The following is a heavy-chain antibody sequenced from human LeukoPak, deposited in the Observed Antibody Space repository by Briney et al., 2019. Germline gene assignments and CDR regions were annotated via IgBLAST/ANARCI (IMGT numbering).Heavy chain of an antibody. D-gene: IGHD1-26*01. J-gene: IGHJ1*01. V-gene: IGHV3-23*01. CDR1: GFTFSSYA. CDR2: ISGSGGST. Sequence: GGSLRLSCAASGFTFSSYAMSWVRQAPGKGLEWVSAISGSGGSTYYADSVKGRFTISRDNSQNTLYLQMNSLRAEDTAVYYCAKDPAVGGTAEYFQHWGQGTLVTVSS. CDR3: AKDPAVGGTAEYFQH.